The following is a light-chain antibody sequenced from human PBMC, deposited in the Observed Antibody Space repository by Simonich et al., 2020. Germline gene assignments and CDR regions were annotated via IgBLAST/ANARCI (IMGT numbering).Light chain of an antibody. J-gene: IGKJ1*01. V-gene: IGKV1-5*03. CDR3: QQYNSYSWT. CDR2: KAS. Sequence: DIQMTQSPSTLSASVGDRVTITCRASQRSSSWLAWYQQKPGKAPKLLIYKASSLESGVPSRFSGSGSGTEFTLTIRSLQPDDFATYYYQQYNSYSWTFGQGTKVEIK. CDR1: QRSSSW.